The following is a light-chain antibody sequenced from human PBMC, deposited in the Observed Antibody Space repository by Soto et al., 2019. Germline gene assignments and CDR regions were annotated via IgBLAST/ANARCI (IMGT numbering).Light chain of an antibody. J-gene: IGKJ5*01. CDR3: QQYGGSPIT. V-gene: IGKV3-20*01. CDR1: QSVTTR. CDR2: GAS. Sequence: IVLTQSPGTLPLSPGERVTLSCRASQSVTTRLAWYQHTPGQAPRLLMSGASSRASGVPVRFSGSGSGTDFTLTISRLEPEDFALYYCQQYGGSPITFGLGTRREIK.